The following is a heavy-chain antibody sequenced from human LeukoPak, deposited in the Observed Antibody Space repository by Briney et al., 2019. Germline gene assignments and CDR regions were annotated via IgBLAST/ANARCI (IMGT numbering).Heavy chain of an antibody. V-gene: IGHV3-21*01. CDR3: ARDRKQWAQSYAFDI. CDR2: ISSSSSYI. CDR1: GFTFSSYS. Sequence: GGSLRLSCAASGFTFSSYSMNWVRQAPGKGLEWVSSISSSSSYIYYADSVKGRFTISRDNAKNSLYLQMNSLRAEDTAVYYCARDRKQWAQSYAFDIWGQGTMVTVSS. J-gene: IGHJ3*02. D-gene: IGHD6-19*01.